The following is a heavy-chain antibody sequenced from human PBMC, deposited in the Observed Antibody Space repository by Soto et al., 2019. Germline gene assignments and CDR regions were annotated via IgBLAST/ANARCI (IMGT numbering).Heavy chain of an antibody. J-gene: IGHJ6*03. D-gene: IGHD2-15*01. V-gene: IGHV3-23*01. CDR2: IGGSGGGT. Sequence: PGGSLRLSCAASGFSFTSYAMSWVRQAPGKGLEWVSAIGGSGGGTFYADSVRGRFTISRDNSKNTLYLQMDSLRAEDTALYYCAKDAFGYCSGGSCYYYYMDVWGKGTTVTVS. CDR3: AKDAFGYCSGGSCYYYYMDV. CDR1: GFSFTSYA.